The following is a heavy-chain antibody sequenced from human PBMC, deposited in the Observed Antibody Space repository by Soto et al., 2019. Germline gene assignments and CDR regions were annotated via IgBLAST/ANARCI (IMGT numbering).Heavy chain of an antibody. Sequence: EVQLVESGGGLVQPGGSLRLSCAASGFTFRIYSMNWIRQAPGKGLEWVSYMTSDMKTIHYADSVKGRFTISRDNATNSVALQMTSLRDEDTAGYYCARSVEGHFDYWGQGTLVTVSS. CDR2: MTSDMKTI. V-gene: IGHV3-48*02. CDR1: GFTFRIYS. D-gene: IGHD6-19*01. CDR3: ARSVEGHFDY. J-gene: IGHJ4*02.